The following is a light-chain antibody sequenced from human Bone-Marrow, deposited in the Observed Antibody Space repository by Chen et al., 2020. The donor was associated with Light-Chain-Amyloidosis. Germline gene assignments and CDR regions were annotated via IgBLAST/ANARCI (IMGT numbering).Light chain of an antibody. CDR1: NIGSTS. CDR3: QVWDRSSDRPV. V-gene: IGLV3-21*02. J-gene: IGLJ3*02. Sequence: SSVLTQPSSVSVAPGQTATIACGGNNIGSTSVHWYQQTPGQAPLLVVYDDRDRPSGIPERLSGSNSGNTATLTISRGEGGDEADYYCQVWDRSSDRPVFGGGTKLTVL. CDR2: DDR.